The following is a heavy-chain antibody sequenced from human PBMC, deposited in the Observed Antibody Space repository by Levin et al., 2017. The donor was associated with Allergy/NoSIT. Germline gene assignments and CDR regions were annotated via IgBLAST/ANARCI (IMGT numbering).Heavy chain of an antibody. CDR2: IYYSGST. CDR3: ARVEYSSGWYAKYYFDY. Sequence: LRLSCTVSGGSISSGGYYWSWIRQHPGKGLEWIGYIYYSGSTYYNPSLKSRVTISVDTSKNQFSLKLSSVTAADTAVYYCARVEYSSGWYAKYYFDYWGQGTLVTVSS. J-gene: IGHJ4*02. CDR1: GGSISSGGYY. V-gene: IGHV4-31*03. D-gene: IGHD6-19*01.